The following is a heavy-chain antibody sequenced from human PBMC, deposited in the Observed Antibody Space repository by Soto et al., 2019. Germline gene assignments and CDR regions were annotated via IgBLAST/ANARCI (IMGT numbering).Heavy chain of an antibody. D-gene: IGHD1-1*01. J-gene: IGHJ4*02. V-gene: IGHV3-23*01. CDR1: GFTFSNYD. Sequence: GGSLRLSCAASGFTFSNYDMTWVRQAPGKGLEWVSSIGGSSGRTHYADSVKGRFTISRDNSKNTLNLQMSSLRAEDTAVYYCAKDGTGASYEPSYFDYWGQGTLVTVSS. CDR2: IGGSSGRT. CDR3: AKDGTGASYEPSYFDY.